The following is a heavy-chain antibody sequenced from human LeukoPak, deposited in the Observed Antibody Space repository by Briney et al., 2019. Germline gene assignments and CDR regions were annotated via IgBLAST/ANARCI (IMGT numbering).Heavy chain of an antibody. Sequence: SQTLSLTCAVSGGSISSGGYSWSWIRQPPGKGLEWIGYIYDIGSTYYNPSLKSRVTISVDRSKNQFSLKLSSVTAADTAVYYCARVGLPYGDYVFDSWGQGTLVTVSS. D-gene: IGHD4-17*01. CDR2: IYDIGST. CDR1: GGSISSGGYS. V-gene: IGHV4-30-2*01. CDR3: ARVGLPYGDYVFDS. J-gene: IGHJ4*02.